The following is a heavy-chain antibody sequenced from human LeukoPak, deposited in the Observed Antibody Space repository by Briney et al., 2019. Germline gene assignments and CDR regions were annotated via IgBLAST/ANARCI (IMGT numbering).Heavy chain of an antibody. D-gene: IGHD3-10*01. V-gene: IGHV4-59*08. CDR2: THYSGST. CDR1: GGSISTFY. CDR3: AKHLAVRGVVTL. Sequence: SETLSLTCSVSGGSISTFYWSWIRQPPGKRLEWIGNTHYSGSTNYNPSLKSRVTISLGRSKNQFSLKLGSMTAADTAVYYCAKHLAVRGVVTLWGQGTLVTVSS. J-gene: IGHJ4*02.